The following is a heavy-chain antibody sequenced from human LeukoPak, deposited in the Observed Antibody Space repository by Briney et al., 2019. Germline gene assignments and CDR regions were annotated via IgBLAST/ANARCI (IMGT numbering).Heavy chain of an antibody. CDR1: GYTFTSYY. CDR3: VRSGYDYDWFDP. CDR2: INPSGGST. J-gene: IGHJ5*02. V-gene: IGHV1-46*01. D-gene: IGHD5-12*01. Sequence: ASVKVSFKASGYTFTSYYMHWVRQAPGQGFEWMGMINPSGGSTSYAQKFQGRVTMTRDTSTTTVYMELSSLRSDDTAVYYCVRSGYDYDWFDPWGQGTLVTVSS.